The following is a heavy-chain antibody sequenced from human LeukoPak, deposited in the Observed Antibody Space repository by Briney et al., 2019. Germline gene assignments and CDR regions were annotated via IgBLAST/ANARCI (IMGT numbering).Heavy chain of an antibody. J-gene: IGHJ4*02. D-gene: IGHD1-26*01. V-gene: IGHV4-34*01. CDR1: GESFSGYY. CDR3: ASLATPGDY. CDR2: INHSGST. Sequence: SETLSLTCAVYGESFSGYYWSWIRQPPGKGLEWIGEINHSGSTNYNPSLKSRVTISVDTSKNQFSLKLSSVTAADTAVYYCASLATPGDYWGQGTLVTVSS.